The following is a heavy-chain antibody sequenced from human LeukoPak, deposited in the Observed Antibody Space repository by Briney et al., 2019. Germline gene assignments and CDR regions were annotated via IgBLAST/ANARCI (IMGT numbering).Heavy chain of an antibody. CDR1: GFTFRIYG. CDR3: ARKVGYGGSVDF. D-gene: IGHD4-23*01. V-gene: IGHV3-30*02. J-gene: IGHJ4*02. CDR2: IGYDGSIK. Sequence: GGSLRLSCAASGFTFRIYGMHWVRQAPGKGLEWVTFIGYDGSIKYYADSVKGRFTISRDNSKNTLYLQMNSLGPEDTAVYYCARKVGYGGSVDFWGQGTLVTVPS.